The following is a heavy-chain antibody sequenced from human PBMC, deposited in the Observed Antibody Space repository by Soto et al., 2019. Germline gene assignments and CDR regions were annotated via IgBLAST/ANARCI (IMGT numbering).Heavy chain of an antibody. CDR1: GGSISSYY. Sequence: TSETLSLTCTVSGGSISSYYWSWIRQPPGKGLEWIGYIYYSGSTSYNPSLKSRVTISVDTSKNQFSLKLSSVTAADTAVYYCARGVYSSGYLDGWGQGTTVTVSS. CDR3: ARGVYSSGYLDG. D-gene: IGHD3-22*01. V-gene: IGHV4-59*01. CDR2: IYYSGST. J-gene: IGHJ6*02.